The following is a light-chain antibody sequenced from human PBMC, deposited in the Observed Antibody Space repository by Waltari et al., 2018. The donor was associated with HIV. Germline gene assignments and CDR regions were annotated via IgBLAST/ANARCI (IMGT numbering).Light chain of an antibody. Sequence: QSVLTPPPSVSAPPRQKVTLSCSGSASHIWRNYVSWSQQRPGAAPKLLIYDNNKRPSGIPDRFSGSKSGTSATLGITGLQTGDEADYYCGTWDSSLGGWVFGGGTKLAVL. CDR2: DNN. J-gene: IGLJ3*02. V-gene: IGLV1-51*01. CDR3: GTWDSSLGGWV. CDR1: ASHIWRNY.